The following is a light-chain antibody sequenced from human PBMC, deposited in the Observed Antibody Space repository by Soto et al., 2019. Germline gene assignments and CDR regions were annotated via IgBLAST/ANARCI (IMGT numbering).Light chain of an antibody. V-gene: IGLV2-8*01. Sequence: QSALTQPPSASGSPGQSVTISCTGTSSDIGAYNYVSWYQQHPGKAPKLMISEVNKRPSGVPDRFSGSKSGNTASLTVSGLQAEDEAYYYCSSFAGTNFFVIFGGGTKLTVL. CDR1: SSDIGAYNY. CDR3: SSFAGTNFFVI. CDR2: EVN. J-gene: IGLJ2*01.